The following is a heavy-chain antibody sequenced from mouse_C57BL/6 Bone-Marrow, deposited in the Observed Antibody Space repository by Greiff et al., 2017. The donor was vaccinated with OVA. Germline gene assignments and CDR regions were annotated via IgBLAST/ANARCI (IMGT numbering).Heavy chain of an antibody. CDR2: IDPSDSYT. V-gene: IGHV1-69*01. CDR3: ARQGYLTWFAY. D-gene: IGHD5-1-1*01. J-gene: IGHJ3*01. Sequence: QQPGAELVMPGASVKLSCKASGYTFTSYWMHWVKQRPGQGLEWIGEIDPSDSYTNYNQKFKGKSTLTVDKSSSTAYMQLSSLTSEDSAVYYCARQGYLTWFAYWGQGTLVTVSA. CDR1: GYTFTSYW.